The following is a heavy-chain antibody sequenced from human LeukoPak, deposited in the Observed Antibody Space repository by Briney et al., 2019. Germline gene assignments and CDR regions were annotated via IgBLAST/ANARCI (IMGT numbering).Heavy chain of an antibody. CDR3: AGSETGYSRTGDY. D-gene: IGHD6-13*01. CDR1: GFTFSSYS. CDR2: VSSSSYI. V-gene: IGHV3-21*01. J-gene: IGHJ4*02. Sequence: SGGSLRLSCAASGFTFSSYSMNWVRQAPGKGLGWVSSVSSSSYIYYADSVKGRFTISRDNAKNSLYLQMNSLRAEDTAVYYCAGSETGYSRTGDYWGQGTLVTVSS.